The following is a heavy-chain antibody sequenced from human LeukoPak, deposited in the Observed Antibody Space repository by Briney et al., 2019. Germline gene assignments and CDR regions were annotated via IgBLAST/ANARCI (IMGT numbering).Heavy chain of an antibody. CDR3: ARDVSSGYFNWFDP. V-gene: IGHV1-18*01. Sequence: ASVKDSCKASGYTFTSYGISWVRQAPGQGLEWMGWISAYNGNTNYAQKLQGRVTMTTDTSTSTAYMELRSLRSDDTAVYYCARDVSSGYFNWFDPWGQGTLVTVSS. CDR2: ISAYNGNT. J-gene: IGHJ5*02. CDR1: GYTFTSYG. D-gene: IGHD6-19*01.